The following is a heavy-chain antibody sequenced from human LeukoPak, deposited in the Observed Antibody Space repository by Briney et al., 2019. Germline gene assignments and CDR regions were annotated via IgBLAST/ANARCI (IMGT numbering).Heavy chain of an antibody. Sequence: GASVKASCKSSGYIFTTYYIHWVRQAPGQGLEWMGLSNPSDGSTEYAQRFQGRVSMTSDTSTNTAHMQLSSLRSEDTAVYFCARVPIATARLGDWFDSWGQGTLVTVSS. D-gene: IGHD6-13*01. CDR1: GYIFTTYY. CDR2: SNPSDGST. CDR3: ARVPIATARLGDWFDS. V-gene: IGHV1-46*01. J-gene: IGHJ5*01.